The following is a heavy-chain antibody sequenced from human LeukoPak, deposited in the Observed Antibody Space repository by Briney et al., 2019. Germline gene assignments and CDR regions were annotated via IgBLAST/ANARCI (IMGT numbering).Heavy chain of an antibody. CDR3: ARGQFGELLLSPFDY. CDR1: GFTFSSYS. CDR2: ISSSSSYI. V-gene: IGHV3-21*01. Sequence: TGWSLRLSCAASGFTFSSYSMNWVRQAPGKGLEWVPSISSSSSYIYYADSVKGRFTISRDNAKNSLYLQMNSLRAEDTAVYYCARGQFGELLLSPFDYWGQGTLVTVSS. D-gene: IGHD3-10*01. J-gene: IGHJ4*02.